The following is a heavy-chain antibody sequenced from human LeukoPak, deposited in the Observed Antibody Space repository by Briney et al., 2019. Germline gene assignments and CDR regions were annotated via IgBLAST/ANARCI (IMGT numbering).Heavy chain of an antibody. CDR2: IKQDGSEK. D-gene: IGHD3-16*01. Sequence: GGSLRLSCAASGFTFSSYWMSWVRQAPGKGLEWVANIKQDGSEKYYVDSVKGRFTISRDNAKNSLYLQMNSLRAEDTAVYYCAKDLRGSYPHCFDYWGRGTLVTVSS. V-gene: IGHV3-7*01. J-gene: IGHJ4*02. CDR1: GFTFSSYW. CDR3: AKDLRGSYPHCFDY.